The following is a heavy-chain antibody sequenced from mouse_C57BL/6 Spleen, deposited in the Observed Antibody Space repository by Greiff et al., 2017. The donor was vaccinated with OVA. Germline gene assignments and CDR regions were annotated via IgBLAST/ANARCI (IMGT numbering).Heavy chain of an antibody. J-gene: IGHJ2*01. V-gene: IGHV1-42*01. D-gene: IGHD1-1*01. Sequence: VQLQQSGPELVKPGASVKISCKASGYSFTGYYVNWVKQSPEKSLEWIGEINPSTGGTTYNQKFKAKATLTVDKSSSTAYMQLKSLTSEDSAVYYCARVDTTVVATPFDYWGQGTTLTVSS. CDR1: GYSFTGYY. CDR3: ARVDTTVVATPFDY. CDR2: INPSTGGT.